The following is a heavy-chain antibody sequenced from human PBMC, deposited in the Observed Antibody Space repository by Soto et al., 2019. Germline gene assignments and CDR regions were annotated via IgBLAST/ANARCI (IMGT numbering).Heavy chain of an antibody. Sequence: PGGSLRLSCAASGFTFSSYSMNWVRQAPGKGLEWVSYISSSSSTIYYADSVKGRFTISRDNAKNSLYLQMNSLRAEDTAVYYCASRDPVVVPAAMPGDGEGYYYGMDVWGQGTTVTVSS. J-gene: IGHJ6*02. D-gene: IGHD2-2*01. V-gene: IGHV3-48*01. CDR1: GFTFSSYS. CDR2: ISSSSSTI. CDR3: ASRDPVVVPAAMPGDGEGYYYGMDV.